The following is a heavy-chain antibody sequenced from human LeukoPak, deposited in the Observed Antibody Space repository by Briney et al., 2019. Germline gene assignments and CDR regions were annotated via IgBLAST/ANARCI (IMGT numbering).Heavy chain of an antibody. Sequence: GGSLRLSCAASGFTFSSYWMHWVRQVPGKGLVWVSRINSDGSSTSYADSVKGRFTISRDNAKNTLYLQMNSLRAEDTAVYYCARGLYCSGGSCYHYYYYMDVWGKGTTVTISS. D-gene: IGHD2-15*01. CDR2: INSDGSST. J-gene: IGHJ6*03. CDR1: GFTFSSYW. V-gene: IGHV3-74*01. CDR3: ARGLYCSGGSCYHYYYYMDV.